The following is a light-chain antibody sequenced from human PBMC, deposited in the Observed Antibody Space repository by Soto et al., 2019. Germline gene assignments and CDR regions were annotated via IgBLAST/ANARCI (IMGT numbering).Light chain of an antibody. V-gene: IGKV1-5*03. CDR3: QQYGSYSYT. Sequence: DIQMTQSPSTLSASVGDRVTITCRASQSINSRLAWYQQKPGKAPNLLIYKASTLESGVPSRFSGSGSGTEFTLTISGLQPDDFATYYCQQYGSYSYTFGQGTKVDIK. J-gene: IGKJ2*01. CDR1: QSINSR. CDR2: KAS.